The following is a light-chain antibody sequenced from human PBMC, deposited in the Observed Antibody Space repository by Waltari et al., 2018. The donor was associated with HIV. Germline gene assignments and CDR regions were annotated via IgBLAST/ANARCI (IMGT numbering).Light chain of an antibody. Sequence: KSFLTQPRSVSESPGTTITISCTRRSGSIAVNYFTRSQPRPGRSPTTVIFEDNQRPSGVPDRCSGSIDTSSNSASLIISGLKTEDEADYYCQSFDTTSRSVVFGGGTSLTVL. J-gene: IGLJ2*01. CDR3: QSFDTTSRSVV. V-gene: IGLV6-57*01. CDR2: EDN. CDR1: SGSIAVNY.